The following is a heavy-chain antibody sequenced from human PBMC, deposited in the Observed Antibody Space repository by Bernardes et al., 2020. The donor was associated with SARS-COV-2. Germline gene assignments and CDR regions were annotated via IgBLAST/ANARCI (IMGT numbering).Heavy chain of an antibody. D-gene: IGHD3-22*01. CDR3: ARVVENNSAYYSTPLDS. Sequence: RLSCAASGFTFSSYSMNWVRQAPGKGLEWVSYISSSSSAIYYAESVKGRFIISRDNAKNSLYLQMNSLRDDDTAVYYCARVVENNSAYYSTPLDSWGQGTLVTVSS. CDR2: ISSSSSAI. CDR1: GFTFSSYS. V-gene: IGHV3-48*02. J-gene: IGHJ4*02.